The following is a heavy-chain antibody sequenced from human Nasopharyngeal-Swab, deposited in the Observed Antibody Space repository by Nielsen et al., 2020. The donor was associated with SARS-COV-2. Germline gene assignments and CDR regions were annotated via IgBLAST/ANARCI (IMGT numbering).Heavy chain of an antibody. CDR1: GFTFSNYA. D-gene: IGHD1-26*01. CDR2: ISGSGGST. CDR3: AKVSWEWELLRWYFDY. J-gene: IGHJ4*02. Sequence: GESLKISCVASGFTFSNYAMSWVRQAPGKGLEWVSAISGSGGSTYYADSVKGRFTISRDNSKNTLYLQMNSLRAEDTAVYYCAKVSWEWELLRWYFDYWGQGTLVTVSS. V-gene: IGHV3-23*01.